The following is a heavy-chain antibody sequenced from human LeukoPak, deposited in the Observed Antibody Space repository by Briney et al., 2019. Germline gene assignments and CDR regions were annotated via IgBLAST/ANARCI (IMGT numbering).Heavy chain of an antibody. CDR2: ISGSGGST. Sequence: GGSLRLSCAASGXTFSSYAVSWVRQAPGKGLEWVSAISGSGGSTYYADSVKGRFTISRDNSKNTLYLQMNSLRAEDTAVYYCAKDYYGSGSYISSFDYWGQGTLVTVSS. J-gene: IGHJ4*02. CDR1: GXTFSSYA. V-gene: IGHV3-23*01. CDR3: AKDYYGSGSYISSFDY. D-gene: IGHD3-10*01.